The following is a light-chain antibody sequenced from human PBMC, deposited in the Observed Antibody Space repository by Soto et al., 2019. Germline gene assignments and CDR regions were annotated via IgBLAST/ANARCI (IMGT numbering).Light chain of an antibody. CDR2: GVS. J-gene: IGKJ1*01. Sequence: KHSPATLSLKQGERATLSCRASQSVDNYLDWYQQKPGQAPRLLIYGVSSRATGIPDRFSGSGSATDFILIISRLEPEDFAVYYCQQYGNSPWAFGQ. CDR1: QSVDNY. V-gene: IGKV3-20*01. CDR3: QQYGNSPWA.